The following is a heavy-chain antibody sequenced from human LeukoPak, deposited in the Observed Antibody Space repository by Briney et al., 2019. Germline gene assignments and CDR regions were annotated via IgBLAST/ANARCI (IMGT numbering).Heavy chain of an antibody. J-gene: IGHJ4*02. D-gene: IGHD3-10*01. V-gene: IGHV4-59*01. Sequence: PSETLSLTRTVSGGSISSYYWSWIRQPPGKGLEWIGYIYYSGSTNYNPSLKSRVTISVDTSKNQFSLKLSSVTAADTAVYYCARVRGFGELLPDYWGQGTLVTVSS. CDR1: GGSISSYY. CDR3: ARVRGFGELLPDY. CDR2: IYYSGST.